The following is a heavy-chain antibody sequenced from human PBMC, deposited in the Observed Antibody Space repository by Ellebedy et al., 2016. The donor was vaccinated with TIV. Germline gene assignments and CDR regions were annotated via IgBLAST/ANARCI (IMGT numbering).Heavy chain of an antibody. D-gene: IGHD2/OR15-2a*01. CDR1: GFAVRSFG. J-gene: IGHJ4*02. CDR3: AKEGIGVYYFDH. V-gene: IGHV3-30*18. Sequence: GESLKISXAASGFAVRSFGMHWVRQAPGKGLEWVAAIAYDGSNKYYADSVKGRFTISRDNSKSTLFLQMNSLRAEDTAVYYCAKEGIGVYYFDHWGQGSLVTVSS. CDR2: IAYDGSNK.